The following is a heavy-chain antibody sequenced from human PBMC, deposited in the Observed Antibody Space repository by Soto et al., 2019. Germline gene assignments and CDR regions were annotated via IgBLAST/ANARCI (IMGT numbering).Heavy chain of an antibody. Sequence: PGGSLRLSCAASGFTFSSYAMSWVRQAPGKGLEWVSAISGSGGSTYYADSVKGRFTISRDNSKNTLYLQMNSLRAEDTAVYYCAKGGNSGKRPTPNYWGQGTLVTVSS. J-gene: IGHJ4*02. V-gene: IGHV3-23*01. CDR1: GFTFSSYA. CDR2: ISGSGGST. D-gene: IGHD1-1*01. CDR3: AKGGNSGKRPTPNY.